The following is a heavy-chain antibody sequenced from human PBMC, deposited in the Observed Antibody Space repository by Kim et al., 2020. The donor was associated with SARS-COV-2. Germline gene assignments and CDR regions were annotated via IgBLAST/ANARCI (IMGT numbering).Heavy chain of an antibody. CDR1: GFTFSSYG. D-gene: IGHD4-17*01. J-gene: IGHJ5*02. V-gene: IGHV3-33*01. CDR2: IWYDGSNK. CDR3: ARSGRLRWLKTWFDP. Sequence: GGSLRLSCAASGFTFSSYGMHWVRQAPGKGLEWVAVIWYDGSNKYYADSVKGRFTISRDNSKNTLYLQMNSLRAEDTAVYYCARSGRLRWLKTWFDPWGQGTLVTVSS.